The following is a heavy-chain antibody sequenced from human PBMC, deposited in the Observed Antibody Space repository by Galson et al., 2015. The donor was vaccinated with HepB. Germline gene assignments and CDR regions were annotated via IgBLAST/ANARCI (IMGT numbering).Heavy chain of an antibody. V-gene: IGHV1-69*06. CDR2: IIPIFGTA. CDR3: ARDSEGYCSGGSCRYSNPVDY. J-gene: IGHJ4*02. D-gene: IGHD2-15*01. CDR1: GGTFSSYA. Sequence: SVKVSCKASGGTFSSYAITWVRQAPGQGLEWMGGIIPIFGTANYALKFQGRVTITADKSTSTAYMELSSLRSEDTAVYYCARDSEGYCSGGSCRYSNPVDYWGQGTLVTVSS.